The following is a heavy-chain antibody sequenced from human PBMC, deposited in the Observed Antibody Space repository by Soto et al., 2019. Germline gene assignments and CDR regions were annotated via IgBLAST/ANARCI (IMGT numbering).Heavy chain of an antibody. CDR3: ARDLLSWFDP. CDR1: GGSISSYY. J-gene: IGHJ5*02. D-gene: IGHD3-16*01. CDR2: IYYSGST. V-gene: IGHV4-59*01. Sequence: SETLSLTCTVSGGSISSYYWSWIRQPPGKGLEWIGYIYYSGSTNYNPSLKSRVTISVDMSKNQFSLKLSSVTAADTAVYYCARDLLSWFDPWGQGTLVTVSS.